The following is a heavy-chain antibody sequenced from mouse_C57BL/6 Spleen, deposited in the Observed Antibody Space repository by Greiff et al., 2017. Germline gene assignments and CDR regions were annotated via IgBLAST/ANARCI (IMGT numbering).Heavy chain of an antibody. CDR1: GYAFSSSW. V-gene: IGHV1-82*01. Sequence: VQLQQSGPELVKPGASVKISCKASGYAFSSSWMNWVKQRPGKGLEWIGRIYPGDGDTNYNGKFKGKATLTADKSSSTAYMQLSSLTSEDSAVYFCARDYSNYDDYFDYWGQGTTLTVSS. D-gene: IGHD2-5*01. CDR3: ARDYSNYDDYFDY. CDR2: IYPGDGDT. J-gene: IGHJ2*01.